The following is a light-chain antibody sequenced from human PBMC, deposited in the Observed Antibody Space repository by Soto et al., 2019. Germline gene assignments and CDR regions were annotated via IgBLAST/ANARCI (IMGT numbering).Light chain of an antibody. V-gene: IGLV2-14*01. CDR1: RTDISGHNH. Sequence: QSALTQPASVSGSPGQSITISCTGSRTDISGHNHVSWYQQHPDKAPKLIIYEVSDRPSGVSDRFSGSKSGNTASLTISGLQPEDEADYYCSSFTIVSTLVFGGGTQLTVL. CDR3: SSFTIVSTLV. CDR2: EVS. J-gene: IGLJ3*02.